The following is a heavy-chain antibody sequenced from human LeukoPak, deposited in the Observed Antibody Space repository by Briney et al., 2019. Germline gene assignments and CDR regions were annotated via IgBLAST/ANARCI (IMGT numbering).Heavy chain of an antibody. CDR3: VKVGQQYDY. CDR1: GFSFSTYT. J-gene: IGHJ4*02. CDR2: ILSNGDST. D-gene: IGHD5-24*01. Sequence: GGSLRLSCSASGFSFSTYTMHWVRQAPGKGPEHVSAILSNGDSTYYADSVKGRFTLSRDNSKNTLSLQMTSLISDDTAVYYCVKVGQQYDYWGQGTLVTVST. V-gene: IGHV3-64D*06.